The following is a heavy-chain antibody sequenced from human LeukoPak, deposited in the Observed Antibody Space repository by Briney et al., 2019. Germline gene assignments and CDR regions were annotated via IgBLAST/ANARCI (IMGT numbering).Heavy chain of an antibody. CDR3: AKLSIAARENWFDP. V-gene: IGHV3-23*01. Sequence: GGSLRLSCAASGFTFSSYAMSWVRQAPGKGLEWVSAISGSGGSTYYADSVKGRFTISRDNSKNTLYLQMNSLRAEDTAVYYWAKLSIAARENWFDPWGQGTLVTVSS. CDR1: GFTFSSYA. J-gene: IGHJ5*02. D-gene: IGHD6-6*01. CDR2: ISGSGGST.